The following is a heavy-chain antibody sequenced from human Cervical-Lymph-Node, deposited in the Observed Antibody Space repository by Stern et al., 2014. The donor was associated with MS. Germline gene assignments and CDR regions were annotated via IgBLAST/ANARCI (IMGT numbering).Heavy chain of an antibody. CDR1: GYTFTGYY. D-gene: IGHD3-22*01. V-gene: IGHV1-2*04. Sequence: VQLVQSGAEVKKPGASVKVSCQASGYTFTGYYMHWVRQAPGQGLEWMGWINPNSGGTNYAQKFQGWVTMTRDTSISTAYMELSRLRSDDTAVYYCARDLLYYDSSGYPRGYYYYGMDVWGQGTTVTVSS. J-gene: IGHJ6*02. CDR3: ARDLLYYDSSGYPRGYYYYGMDV. CDR2: INPNSGGT.